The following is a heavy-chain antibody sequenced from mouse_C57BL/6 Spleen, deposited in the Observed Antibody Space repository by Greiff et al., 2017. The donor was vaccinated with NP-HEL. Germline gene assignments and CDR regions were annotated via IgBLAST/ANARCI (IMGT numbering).Heavy chain of an antibody. J-gene: IGHJ4*01. D-gene: IGHD2-5*01. V-gene: IGHV1-53*01. CDR3: ASSYYSNYPYYAMGY. CDR1: GYTFTSYW. Sequence: QVQLQQPGTELVKPGASVKLSCKASGYTFTSYWMHWVKQRHGQGLEWIGNINPSNGGTNYNEKFKSKATLTVDKSSSTAYMQLSSLTSEDSSVYYCASSYYSNYPYYAMGYWGQGTSVTVSS. CDR2: INPSNGGT.